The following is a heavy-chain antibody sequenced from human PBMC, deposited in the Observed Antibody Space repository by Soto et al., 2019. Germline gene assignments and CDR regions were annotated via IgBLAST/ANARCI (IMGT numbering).Heavy chain of an antibody. J-gene: IGHJ6*02. CDR1: GYSFTSYW. CDR2: IDPSDSYT. CDR3: ARRRRSNLYYYYGMDV. Sequence: GESLKISCKGSGYSFTSYWISWVRQMPGKGLEWMGRIDPSDSYTNYSPSFQGHVTISADKSISTAYLQWSSLKASDTATYYCARRRRSNLYYYYGMDVWGQGTTVTVSS. V-gene: IGHV5-10-1*01.